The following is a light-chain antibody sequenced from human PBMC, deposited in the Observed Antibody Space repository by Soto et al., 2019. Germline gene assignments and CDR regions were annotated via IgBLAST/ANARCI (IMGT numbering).Light chain of an antibody. Sequence: QTVVTQEPSFSVSPGGAVTLTCGLSSGSVSTSYYPSWYQQTPGQPPRTLIYDTNSLSSGVPDRFSGSIVGNKAALTITGAQADDESDYYCMLHMGGGVSIFGGGTKLTVL. V-gene: IGLV8-61*01. CDR3: MLHMGGGVSI. CDR2: DTN. J-gene: IGLJ2*01. CDR1: SGSVSTSYY.